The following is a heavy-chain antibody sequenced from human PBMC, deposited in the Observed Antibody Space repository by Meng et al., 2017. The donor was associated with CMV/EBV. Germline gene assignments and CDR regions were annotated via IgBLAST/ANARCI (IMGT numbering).Heavy chain of an antibody. D-gene: IGHD3-3*01. J-gene: IGHJ4*02. CDR1: GFTCSRDA. Sequence: RSMRRSCAASGFTCSRDAMHWDRKAPGKGMEWMAVISYDGSNKYYADSVKGRFTISRDNSKNTLYLQMNSLRAEDTAVYYCARDYDFWGQGTLVTVSS. CDR3: ARDYDF. V-gene: IGHV3-30*04. CDR2: ISYDGSNK.